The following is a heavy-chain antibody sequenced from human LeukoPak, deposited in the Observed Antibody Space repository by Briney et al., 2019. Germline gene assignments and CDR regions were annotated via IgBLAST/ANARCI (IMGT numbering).Heavy chain of an antibody. Sequence: GGSLRLSCAASGLTFSSYDMHWVRQATGKGLEWVSAIGTAGDTYYPSSVKGRFTISRENAKNSLYLQMNSLRAGDTAVYYCARGVPAASNYYYYGMDVWGQGTTVTVSS. V-gene: IGHV3-13*01. J-gene: IGHJ6*02. D-gene: IGHD2-2*01. CDR1: GLTFSSYD. CDR2: IGTAGDT. CDR3: ARGVPAASNYYYYGMDV.